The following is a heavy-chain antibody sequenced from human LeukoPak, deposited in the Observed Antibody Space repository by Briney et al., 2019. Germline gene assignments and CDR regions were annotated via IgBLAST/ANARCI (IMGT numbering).Heavy chain of an antibody. Sequence: SETLSLTCTVSGYSIRSGYYWAWIRQPPGKGLEWIGSSYHSGGTDYNPSLKSRITISVDTSKNQFSLQLNSLTAADTAVYYCARAAEKYCSSTSCYGAFDIWGQGTMVTVSS. CDR2: SYHSGGT. CDR3: ARAAEKYCSSTSCYGAFDI. V-gene: IGHV4-38-2*02. J-gene: IGHJ3*02. D-gene: IGHD2-2*01. CDR1: GYSIRSGYY.